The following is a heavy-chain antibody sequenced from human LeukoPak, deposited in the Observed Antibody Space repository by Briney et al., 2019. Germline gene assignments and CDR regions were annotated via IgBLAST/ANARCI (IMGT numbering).Heavy chain of an antibody. CDR2: ISGSGGST. CDR3: AKDGGYYYDSSGYYPGY. D-gene: IGHD3-22*01. CDR1: GFTFNSYA. J-gene: IGHJ4*02. Sequence: PGGSLRLSCAASGFTFNSYAMSWVRQAPGKGLEWVSGISGSGGSTYYADSVKGRFTISRDNSKNTLYLQMNNLRAEDTAVYYCAKDGGYYYDSSGYYPGYWGQGTLVTVSS. V-gene: IGHV3-23*01.